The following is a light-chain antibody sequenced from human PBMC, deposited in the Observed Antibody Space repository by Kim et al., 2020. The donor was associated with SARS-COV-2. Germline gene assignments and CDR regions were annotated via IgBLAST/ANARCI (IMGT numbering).Light chain of an antibody. J-gene: IGLJ3*02. CDR2: SDN. Sequence: QTATLSCTGNTTNVGNRGAAWLQQFQGHPPRFLSYSDNPRPSGISQRFSASRSGTTASLTITGVQPEDEADYYCSAWDSSLSAWVFGGGTKLTVL. CDR1: TTNVGNRG. V-gene: IGLV10-54*04. CDR3: SAWDSSLSAWV.